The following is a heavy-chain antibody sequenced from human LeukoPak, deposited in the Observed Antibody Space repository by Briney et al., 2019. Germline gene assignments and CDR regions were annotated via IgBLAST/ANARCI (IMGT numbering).Heavy chain of an antibody. CDR2: INPSGGST. CDR3: ARDRSVGATHPGY. V-gene: IGHV1-46*01. J-gene: IGHJ4*02. Sequence: GASVKVSCKASGYTFTSYYMHWVRQAPGQGLEWMGIINPSGGSTSYAQKFQGRVTMARDTSTSTVYMGLSSLRSEDTAVYYCARDRSVGATHPGYWGQGTLVTVSS. CDR1: GYTFTSYY. D-gene: IGHD1-26*01.